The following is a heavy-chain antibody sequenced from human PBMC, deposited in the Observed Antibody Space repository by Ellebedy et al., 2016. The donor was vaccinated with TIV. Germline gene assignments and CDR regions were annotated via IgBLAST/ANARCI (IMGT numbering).Heavy chain of an antibody. V-gene: IGHV3-11*01. D-gene: IGHD3-22*01. CDR2: ISSSGSTI. CDR1: GFTFSDYY. J-gene: IGHJ3*02. Sequence: GGSLRLSXAASGFTFSDYYMSWIRQAPGKGLEWVSYISSSGSTIYYADSVKGRFTISRDNAKNSLYLQMNSLRAEDTAVYYCASPYDSSGYYLGAFDIWGQGTMVTVSS. CDR3: ASPYDSSGYYLGAFDI.